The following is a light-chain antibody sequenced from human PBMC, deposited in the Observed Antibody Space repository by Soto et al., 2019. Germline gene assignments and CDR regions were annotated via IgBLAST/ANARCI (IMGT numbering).Light chain of an antibody. V-gene: IGKV1-39*02. J-gene: IGKJ5*01. CDR3: QYLNGAPTIT. Sequence: IHMTQSPSSLSGSVGDSVTITCRASQSISNYLNWYQQKPGNAXKLLIYAASSLQSEVPSRFSGSGSGTEFSLTITGLQPEDFVNYYCQYLNGAPTITFGQGTRLEIK. CDR2: AAS. CDR1: QSISNY.